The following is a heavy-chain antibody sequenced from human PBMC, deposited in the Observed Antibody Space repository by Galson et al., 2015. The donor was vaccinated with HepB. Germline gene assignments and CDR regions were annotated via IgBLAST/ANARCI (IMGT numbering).Heavy chain of an antibody. J-gene: IGHJ4*02. CDR1: GYTFTGYY. Sequence: SVKVSCKASGYTFTGYYMPWVRQAPGQGLEWMRRINPNSGGTNYAQKFQGRVTMTRDTSISTAYMVLSRLRSDDTAVDYCARSIAVAGISDYWGQGTLVNVSS. D-gene: IGHD6-19*01. CDR3: ARSIAVAGISDY. CDR2: INPNSGGT. V-gene: IGHV1-2*06.